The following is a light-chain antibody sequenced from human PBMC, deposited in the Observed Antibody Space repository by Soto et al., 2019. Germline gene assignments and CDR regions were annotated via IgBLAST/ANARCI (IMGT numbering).Light chain of an antibody. CDR2: AAS. V-gene: IGKV1-39*01. CDR3: QQSYITPPFT. Sequence: DIQMTQSPSSLSASVGDRITLTCRASQSIGTYLNWYQQIPGKAPKLPIYAASSLPSGVPSRFSGSGSGTDFTLTITSLQPEDFATYYCQQSYITPPFTFGPGTKVDV. J-gene: IGKJ3*01. CDR1: QSIGTY.